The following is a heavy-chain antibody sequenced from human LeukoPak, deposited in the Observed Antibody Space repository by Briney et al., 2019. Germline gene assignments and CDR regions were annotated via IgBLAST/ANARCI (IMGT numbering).Heavy chain of an antibody. Sequence: GGSLRLFCAASGFTFSSYAMSWVRQAPGKGLEWVSAISGSGGSTYYADSVKGRFTISRDNSKNTLYLQMNSLRAEDTAVYYCARGDFVEMATIFLWGQGTLVTVSS. CDR2: ISGSGGST. CDR3: ARGDFVEMATIFL. V-gene: IGHV3-23*01. D-gene: IGHD5-24*01. J-gene: IGHJ4*02. CDR1: GFTFSSYA.